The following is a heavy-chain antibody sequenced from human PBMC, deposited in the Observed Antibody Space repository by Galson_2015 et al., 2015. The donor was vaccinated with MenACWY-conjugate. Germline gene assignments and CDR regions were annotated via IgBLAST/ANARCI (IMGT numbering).Heavy chain of an antibody. V-gene: IGHV5-51*01. Sequence: QSGAEVKKPGESLTISCKGSGYSFTSYWIGWVRQMPGKGLEWMGIVYPGDSDTRYSPSFQGQVTISADKSISTAYLQWSSLKASDTAMYYCARRKEVATINGDYYYYGMDVWGQGTTVTVSS. CDR3: ARRKEVATINGDYYYYGMDV. CDR2: VYPGDSDT. J-gene: IGHJ6*02. CDR1: GYSFTSYW. D-gene: IGHD5-12*01.